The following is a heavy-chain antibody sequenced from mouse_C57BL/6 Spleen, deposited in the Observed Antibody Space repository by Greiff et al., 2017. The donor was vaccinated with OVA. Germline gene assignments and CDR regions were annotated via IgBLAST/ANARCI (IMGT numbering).Heavy chain of an antibody. D-gene: IGHD1-1*01. Sequence: QVQLQQPGAELVKPGASVKLSCKASGYTFTSYWMQWVKQRPGQGLEWIGEIDPSDSYTNYNQKFKGKATLTVDTSSSTAYMQLSSLTSEDSAVYYCARSPSTAVVEGYFDVWGTGTTVTVSS. J-gene: IGHJ1*03. CDR1: GYTFTSYW. CDR3: ARSPSTAVVEGYFDV. CDR2: IDPSDSYT. V-gene: IGHV1-50*01.